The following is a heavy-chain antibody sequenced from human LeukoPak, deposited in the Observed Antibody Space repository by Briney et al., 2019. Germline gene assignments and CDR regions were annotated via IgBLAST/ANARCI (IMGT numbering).Heavy chain of an antibody. D-gene: IGHD3-3*01. CDR3: AKDLLRFLEWPEGMDV. CDR1: GFTFSSYG. V-gene: IGHV3-30*18. CDR2: ISYDGSNK. Sequence: GGSLRLSCAASGFTFSSYGMHWVRQAPGKGLEWVAVISYDGSNKYYADSVKGRFTISRDNSKNTLYLKMNSLRAEDTAVYYCAKDLLRFLEWPEGMDVWGLGTTVTVSS. J-gene: IGHJ6*02.